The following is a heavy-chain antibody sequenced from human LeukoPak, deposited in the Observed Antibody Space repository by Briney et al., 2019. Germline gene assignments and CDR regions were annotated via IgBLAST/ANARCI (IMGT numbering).Heavy chain of an antibody. D-gene: IGHD1-14*01. CDR2: IYYSGTT. V-gene: IGHV4-59*01. Sequence: PSETLSLTCTVSGGSISSYYWSWIRQPPGKGLEWIGYIYYSGTTNYNPSFKSRVTISVDTSKNQFSLKLNPVTAADTAVYYCARFPGGAEYRHYYYMDVWGKGTTVTVSS. CDR3: ARFPGGAEYRHYYYMDV. J-gene: IGHJ6*03. CDR1: GGSISSYY.